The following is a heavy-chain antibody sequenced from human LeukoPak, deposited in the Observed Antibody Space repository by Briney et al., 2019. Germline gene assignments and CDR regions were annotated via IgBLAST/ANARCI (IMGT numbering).Heavy chain of an antibody. CDR1: GGSISSYY. CDR2: IYYSGST. CDR3: ARDVITMVRGVPKYYYYMDV. Sequence: SETLSLTCTVSGGSISSYYWSWIRQPPGKGLEWIGYIYYSGSTNYNPPLKSRVTISVDTSKNQFSLKLSSVTAADTAVYYCARDVITMVRGVPKYYYYMDVWGKGTTVTVSS. D-gene: IGHD3-10*01. J-gene: IGHJ6*03. V-gene: IGHV4-59*01.